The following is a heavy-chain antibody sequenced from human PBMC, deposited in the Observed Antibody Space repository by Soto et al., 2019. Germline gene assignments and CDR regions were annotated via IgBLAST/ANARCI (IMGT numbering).Heavy chain of an antibody. Sequence: ASVKVSCKASGYTFTGYYIHWVREAPGQGLGWMGWINPQTGGTSYAQKFQGRVTLSRDTSINTAYLELSRLTFDDAAVYFCARERYQVISDGMDVWGPGTLVTVSS. D-gene: IGHD2-2*01. CDR3: ARERYQVISDGMDV. CDR1: GYTFTGYY. CDR2: INPQTGGT. J-gene: IGHJ6*02. V-gene: IGHV1-2*02.